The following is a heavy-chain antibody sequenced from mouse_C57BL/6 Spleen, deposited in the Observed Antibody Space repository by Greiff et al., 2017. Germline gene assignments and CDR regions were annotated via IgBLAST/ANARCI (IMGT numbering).Heavy chain of an antibody. J-gene: IGHJ1*03. CDR3: AIRGISTTVVAPWYFDV. CDR1: GYTFTSYW. Sequence: QVQLKQPGAELVKPGASVKVSCKASGYTFTSYWMHWVKQRPGQGLEWIGRIHPSDSDTNYNQKFKGKATLTVDKSSSTAYMQLNSLTSEDSAVYYCAIRGISTTVVAPWYFDVWGTGTTVTVSS. CDR2: IHPSDSDT. V-gene: IGHV1-74*01. D-gene: IGHD1-1*01.